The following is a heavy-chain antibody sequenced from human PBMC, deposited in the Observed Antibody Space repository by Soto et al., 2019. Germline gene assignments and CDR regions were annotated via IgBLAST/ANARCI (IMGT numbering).Heavy chain of an antibody. CDR1: GYTFTNYG. CDR3: AREGGDIGSSDS. V-gene: IGHV1-18*01. CDR2: ISAYYGNT. J-gene: IGHJ5*01. Sequence: QVQLVQSGAEVKKPGASVKVSCKASGYTFTNYGLSWVRQAPGQGLEWMGWISAYYGNTKYAQKYQDRVTLTTDTSTSTAYMEPRTLRSDDTAVYYCAREGGDIGSSDSWGQGTLVTVSS. D-gene: IGHD2-15*01.